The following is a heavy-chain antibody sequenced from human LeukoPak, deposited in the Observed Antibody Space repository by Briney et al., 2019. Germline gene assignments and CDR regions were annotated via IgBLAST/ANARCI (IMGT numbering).Heavy chain of an antibody. V-gene: IGHV3-21*01. D-gene: IGHD2-15*01. J-gene: IGHJ4*02. CDR2: ISSSSTYI. Sequence: GGSLRLSCAASGFTFRSYAMNWVRQAPGKGLEWVSSISSSSTYIYYADSVKGRFTISRDNAKNSLYLQMNSLRAEDTAVYYCVNYCSGGSCYSAGDYWGQGTLVTVSS. CDR3: VNYCSGGSCYSAGDY. CDR1: GFTFRSYA.